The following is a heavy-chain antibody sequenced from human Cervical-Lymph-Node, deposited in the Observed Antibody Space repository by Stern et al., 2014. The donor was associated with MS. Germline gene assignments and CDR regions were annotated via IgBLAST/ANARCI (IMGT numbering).Heavy chain of an antibody. V-gene: IGHV4-30-2*01. Sequence: QVQLQESGSGLVKPSQTLSLTCAVSGGSISSGDYSWIWIRQPPGKGLEWIGYIYHSGSTYYNRSLKSRVPISVDRSKNQFSRKLSSVTAADTAVYYCARSSTVTPNAFDIWGQGTMVTVSS. CDR1: GGSISSGDYS. CDR2: IYHSGST. D-gene: IGHD4-17*01. J-gene: IGHJ3*02. CDR3: ARSSTVTPNAFDI.